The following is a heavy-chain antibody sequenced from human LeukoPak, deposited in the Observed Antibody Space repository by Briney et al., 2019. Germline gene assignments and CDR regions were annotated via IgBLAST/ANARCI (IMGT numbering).Heavy chain of an antibody. Sequence: PSETLSLTCAVSGGSISYYYWSWIRQPPGKGLEWIGYIYYSGNTNYNPSLKSRVTISVDTSKNQFSLKLSSVTAADTAVYYCARDRLRFVYWGQGTPVTVSS. CDR3: ARDRLRFVY. CDR2: IYYSGNT. CDR1: GGSISYYY. V-gene: IGHV4-59*01. J-gene: IGHJ4*02.